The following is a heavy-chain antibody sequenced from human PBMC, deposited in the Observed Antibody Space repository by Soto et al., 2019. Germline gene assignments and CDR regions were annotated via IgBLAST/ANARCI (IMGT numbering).Heavy chain of an antibody. CDR3: AKVERYRSGWSYYAPEYYYCPMDV. CDR1: GSTFDIYA. Sequence: EVQLLESGGDLVQPGGSLRLSYDAYGSTFDIYALSWVRQTPGKGLEWVASISGSGDITYYTDSVKGRFTISRDNSKNMLSLQINNMRVEDTAIYYCAKVERYRSGWSYYAPEYYYCPMDVWGQWTTVSVSS. CDR2: ISGSGDIT. D-gene: IGHD6-19*01. J-gene: IGHJ6*02. V-gene: IGHV3-23*01.